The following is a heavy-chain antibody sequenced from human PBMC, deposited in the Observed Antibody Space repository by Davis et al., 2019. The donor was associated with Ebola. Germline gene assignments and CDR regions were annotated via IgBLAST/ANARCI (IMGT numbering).Heavy chain of an antibody. CDR1: GGTFSSYA. CDR3: ARDPEVFQLEVGWFDP. D-gene: IGHD6-6*01. CDR2: MNPNSGNT. J-gene: IGHJ5*02. V-gene: IGHV1-8*02. Sequence: ASVKVSCKASGGTFSSYAISWVRQATGQGLEWMGWMNPNSGNTGYAQKFQGRVTMTRNTSISTAYMELSSLRSEDTAVYYCARDPEVFQLEVGWFDPWGQGTLVTVSS.